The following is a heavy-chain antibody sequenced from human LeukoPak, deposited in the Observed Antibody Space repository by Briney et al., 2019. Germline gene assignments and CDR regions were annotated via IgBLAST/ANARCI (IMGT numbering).Heavy chain of an antibody. CDR2: IKQDGSEK. D-gene: IGHD2-15*01. CDR3: ARDFYGSVGY. J-gene: IGHJ4*02. Sequence: GGSLRLSCVASGFTFTTYWMSWVRQAPGKGLEWVANIKQDGSEKYYVDSVKGRFTISRDNAKNSLYLQMNSLRVEDTAVYYCARDFYGSVGYWGQGTLVTVSS. V-gene: IGHV3-7*01. CDR1: GFTFTTYW.